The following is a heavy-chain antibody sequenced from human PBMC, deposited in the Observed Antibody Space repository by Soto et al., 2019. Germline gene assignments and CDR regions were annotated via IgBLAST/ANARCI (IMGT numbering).Heavy chain of an antibody. D-gene: IGHD3-3*01. Sequence: GESLKMSCATSGFSFSNYAMSLVLQAPGKGLEWVSLISGSASAAHYADSVKVRFTISRDNAKRTVYLQLNSLRAEDTAVYYCAKGMANTVFGVDTLFELWGRGSLVIFSA. CDR3: AKGMANTVFGVDTLFEL. J-gene: IGHJ1*01. CDR1: GFSFSNYA. CDR2: ISGSASAA. V-gene: IGHV3-23*01.